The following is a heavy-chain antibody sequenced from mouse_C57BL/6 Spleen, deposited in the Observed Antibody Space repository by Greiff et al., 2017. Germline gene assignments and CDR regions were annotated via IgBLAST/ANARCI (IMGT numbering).Heavy chain of an antibody. D-gene: IGHD2-3*01. Sequence: QVQLQQSGPGLVQPSQSLSITCTVSGFSLTSYGVHWVRQSPGKGLEWLGVIWSGGSTDYNAAFISRLSISKDNSKSQFFFKMNSLQADDTAIYYCARNDGYYRYYAMDYWGQGTSVTVSS. CDR1: GFSLTSYG. J-gene: IGHJ4*01. V-gene: IGHV2-2*01. CDR3: ARNDGYYRYYAMDY. CDR2: IWSGGST.